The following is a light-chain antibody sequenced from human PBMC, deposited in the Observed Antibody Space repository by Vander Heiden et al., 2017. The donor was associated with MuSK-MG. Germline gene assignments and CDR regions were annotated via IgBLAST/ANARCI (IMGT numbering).Light chain of an antibody. CDR2: GER. V-gene: IGLV1-40*01. Sequence: QSVLTQPPSVSGAPGQRVTISCTGRSSHIGAGYDVHWYQQLPRTAPKLLIYGERNRPSGVPDRFSGSTSGTSASLAISGPQAEDEAEYYCQSYDSSRSAWVFGGGTKVTVL. CDR1: SSHIGAGYD. J-gene: IGLJ3*02. CDR3: QSYDSSRSAWV.